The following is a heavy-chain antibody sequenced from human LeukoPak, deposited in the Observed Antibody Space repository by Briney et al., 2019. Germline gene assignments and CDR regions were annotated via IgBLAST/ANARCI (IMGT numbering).Heavy chain of an antibody. V-gene: IGHV3-30*18. CDR3: AKAKKGYCSGGSCPSIDY. CDR2: ISYDGSNK. Sequence: PGGSLRLSCAASGFTFSSYGMHWVRQAPRKGLERVAVISYDGSNKYYADSVKGRFTISRDNSKNTLYLQMNSLRAEDTAVYYCAKAKKGYCSGGSCPSIDYWGQGTLVTVSS. CDR1: GFTFSSYG. J-gene: IGHJ4*02. D-gene: IGHD2-15*01.